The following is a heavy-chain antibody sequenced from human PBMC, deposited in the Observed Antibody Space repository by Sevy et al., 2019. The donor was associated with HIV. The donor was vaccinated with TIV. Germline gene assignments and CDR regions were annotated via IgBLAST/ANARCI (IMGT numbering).Heavy chain of an antibody. CDR3: VRAIAADGSF. CDR2: IKQDGSVR. D-gene: IGHD6-13*01. Sequence: GGSLRLSCVASGFTLNSYWMSWVRQAPGKGLEWVANIKQDGSVRYYVDSVKGRFTISRDNARNLVYLQMNCLRVEDTALYYCVRAIAADGSFWGQGTLVTVSS. V-gene: IGHV3-7*01. J-gene: IGHJ4*02. CDR1: GFTLNSYW.